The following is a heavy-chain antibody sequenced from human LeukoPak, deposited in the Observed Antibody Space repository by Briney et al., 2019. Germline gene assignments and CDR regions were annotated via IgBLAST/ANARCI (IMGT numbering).Heavy chain of an antibody. J-gene: IGHJ4*02. D-gene: IGHD7-27*01. Sequence: PGGSLRLSCAASGFTFSSYNMNWVRQAPGKGLEWVSSITSSSNYICYADSVKGRFTISRDNAKNSLYLQMNSLRAEDTAVYYCARDPAPGDFWGQGTLVTVPS. CDR2: ITSSSNYI. CDR3: ARDPAPGDF. CDR1: GFTFSSYN. V-gene: IGHV3-21*01.